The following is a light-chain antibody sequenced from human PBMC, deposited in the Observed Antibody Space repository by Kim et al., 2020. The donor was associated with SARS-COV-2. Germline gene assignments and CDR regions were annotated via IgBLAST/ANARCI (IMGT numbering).Light chain of an antibody. CDR1: RLGDKY. CDR2: NDS. V-gene: IGLV3-1*01. CDR3: QAWDNNNGV. Sequence: VSPGQTASITCSGDRLGDKYASWYQQRPGQSPVLVIYNDSRRPSGIPERFSGSNSGNTATLTISGTQAIDEADYYCQAWDNNNGVFGGGTQLTVL. J-gene: IGLJ3*02.